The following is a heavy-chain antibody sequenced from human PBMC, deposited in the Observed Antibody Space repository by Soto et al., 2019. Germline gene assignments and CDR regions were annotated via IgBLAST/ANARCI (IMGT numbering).Heavy chain of an antibody. CDR2: IYYSGST. CDR3: ARLYSSSPDYYYYYYMDV. D-gene: IGHD6-6*01. J-gene: IGHJ6*03. Sequence: SETLSLTCTVSGGSISSYYGSWIRQPPGKGLEWIGYIYYSGSTNYNPSLKSRVTISVDTSKNQFSLKLSSVTAADTAVYYCARLYSSSPDYYYYYYMDVWGKGTTVTVSS. V-gene: IGHV4-59*08. CDR1: GGSISSYY.